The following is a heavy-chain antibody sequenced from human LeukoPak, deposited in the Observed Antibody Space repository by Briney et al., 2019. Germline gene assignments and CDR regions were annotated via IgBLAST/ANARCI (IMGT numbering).Heavy chain of an antibody. CDR2: INHSRRT. CDR1: GGSFSGYY. V-gene: IGHV4-34*01. Sequence: TSETLSLTCAVYGGSFSGYYWSWIRQPPGKGLEWIGEINHSRRTNYNPSLKSRVTISVDTSKNQFSLKLSSVTAADTAVYYCARGHYYGSGSYYNVRSSNWFDPWGQGTLVTVSS. D-gene: IGHD3-10*01. CDR3: ARGHYYGSGSYYNVRSSNWFDP. J-gene: IGHJ5*02.